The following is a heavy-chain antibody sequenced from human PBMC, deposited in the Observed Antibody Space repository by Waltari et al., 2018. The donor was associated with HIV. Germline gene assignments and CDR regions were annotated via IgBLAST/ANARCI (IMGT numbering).Heavy chain of an antibody. D-gene: IGHD3-22*01. CDR3: ARQLIVVIPNYWYFDL. CDR1: GGSISSEAYY. J-gene: IGHJ2*01. V-gene: IGHV4-39*01. CDR2: IFYNGNT. Sequence: QLHLQESGPGLVKPSETLSLICTVSGGSISSEAYYWGWIRQPPGRELEWIGSIFYNGNTYYTPSLESRVTISVDTSKNLLSLKLTSVTAADTAVYFCARQLIVVIPNYWYFDLWGRGTLVTVSS.